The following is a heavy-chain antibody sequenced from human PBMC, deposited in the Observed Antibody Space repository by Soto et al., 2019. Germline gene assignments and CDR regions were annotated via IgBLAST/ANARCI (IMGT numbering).Heavy chain of an antibody. V-gene: IGHV1-18*04. CDR2: ISAYNGNT. J-gene: IGHJ4*02. CDR3: ARDPRYCSGGSCYGYYFDY. D-gene: IGHD2-15*01. CDR1: GYTFTSYG. Sequence: GASVKVPCKASGYTFTSYGISWVRQAPGQGLEWMGWISAYNGNTNYAQKLQGRVTMTTDTSTSTAYMELRSLRSDDTAVYYCARDPRYCSGGSCYGYYFDYWGQGTLVTVSS.